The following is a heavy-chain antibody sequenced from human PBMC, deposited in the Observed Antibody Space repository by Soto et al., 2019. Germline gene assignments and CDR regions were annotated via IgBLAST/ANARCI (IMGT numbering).Heavy chain of an antibody. CDR2: IYFSGKT. V-gene: IGHV4-39*01. CDR1: SVSSSSRSYY. CDR3: ARHGSY. J-gene: IGHJ4*02. Sequence: SETLSLTCPVSSVSSSSRSYYWGWIRQTPGKGLEWIGTIYFSGKTYYNPSLKSRLTISVDRSKNQFALNLTSVTAADTAVYYCARHGSYWGPGTLVTVSS.